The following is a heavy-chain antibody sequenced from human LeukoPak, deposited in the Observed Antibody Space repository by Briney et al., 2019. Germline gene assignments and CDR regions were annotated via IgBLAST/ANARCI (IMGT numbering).Heavy chain of an antibody. J-gene: IGHJ4*02. CDR2: INPNSGGT. CDR1: GYTFTSYY. Sequence: ASVKVSCKASGYTFTSYYMHWVRQAPGQGLEWMGWINPNSGGTNYAQKFQGRVTMTRDTSISTAYMELSRLRSDDTAVYYCARDGGAFTAMARGAYFDYWGQGTLVTVSS. D-gene: IGHD5-18*01. CDR3: ARDGGAFTAMARGAYFDY. V-gene: IGHV1-2*02.